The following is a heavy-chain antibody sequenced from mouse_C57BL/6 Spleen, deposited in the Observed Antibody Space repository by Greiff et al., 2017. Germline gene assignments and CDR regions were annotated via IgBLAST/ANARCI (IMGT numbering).Heavy chain of an antibody. CDR1: GFSLTSYG. CDR2: IWSGGST. V-gene: IGHV2-2*01. D-gene: IGHD2-5*01. CDR3: ARKSNYVGWFAY. J-gene: IGHJ3*01. Sequence: VKLVESGPGLVQPSQSLSITCTVSGFSLTSYGVHWVRQSPGKGLEWLGVIWSGGSTDYNAAFISRLSISKDNSKSQVFFKMNSLQADDTAIYYCARKSNYVGWFAYWGQGTLVTVSA.